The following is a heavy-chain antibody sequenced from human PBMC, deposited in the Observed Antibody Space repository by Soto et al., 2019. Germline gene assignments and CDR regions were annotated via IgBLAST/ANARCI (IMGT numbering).Heavy chain of an antibody. CDR3: ASSPGRAEQWLVRAYDYYGMDV. CDR2: ISGSGGST. J-gene: IGHJ6*02. CDR1: GFTFSSYA. Sequence: GGSLRLSCAASGFTFSSYAMSWVRQAPGKGLEWVSAISGSGGSTYYADSVKGRFTISRDNSKNTLYLQMNSLRAEDTAVYYCASSPGRAEQWLVRAYDYYGMDVWGQGTTVTVSS. V-gene: IGHV3-23*01. D-gene: IGHD6-19*01.